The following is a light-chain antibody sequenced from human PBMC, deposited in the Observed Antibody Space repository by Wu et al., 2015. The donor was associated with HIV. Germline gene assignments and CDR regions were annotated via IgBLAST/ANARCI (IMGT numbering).Light chain of an antibody. CDR2: RVS. CDR1: EFISSSM. CDR3: QQYGSSPLT. V-gene: IGKV3-20*01. Sequence: EIVLTQSPGSLSLSPGESATLSCRTSEFISSSMLAWYQQKPGQAPRLLIYRVSSRATGIPDRFSGSGSGTDFTLTISRLEPEDFAVYYCQQYGSSPLTFGGGTKVEI. J-gene: IGKJ4*01.